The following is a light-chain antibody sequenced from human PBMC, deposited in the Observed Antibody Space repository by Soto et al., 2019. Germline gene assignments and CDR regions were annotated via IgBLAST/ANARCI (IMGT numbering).Light chain of an antibody. Sequence: IQLTQSPSFLSASIGDRVTITCRASQDINNYLAWYQQKPRKAPKLLIYGASTLQSGVPSRFSGSGSGTEFTLTISSLQPDDFATYYCQQYNSYPYTFGQGTKLEIK. CDR2: GAS. CDR3: QQYNSYPYT. J-gene: IGKJ2*01. CDR1: QDINNY. V-gene: IGKV1-9*01.